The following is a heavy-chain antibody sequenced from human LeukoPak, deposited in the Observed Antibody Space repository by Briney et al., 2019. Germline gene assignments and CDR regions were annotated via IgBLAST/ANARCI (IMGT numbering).Heavy chain of an antibody. V-gene: IGHV1-2*06. CDR3: ARGIAAAGNDFQH. CDR2: INPNSGGT. Sequence: ASVKVSCKASGYTFTGYYMHWVRQAPGQGLEWMGRINPNSGGTNYAQKFQGRVTMTRDTSTSTVYMELSSLRSEDTAVYYCARGIAAAGNDFQHWGQGTLVTVSS. CDR1: GYTFTGYY. D-gene: IGHD6-13*01. J-gene: IGHJ1*01.